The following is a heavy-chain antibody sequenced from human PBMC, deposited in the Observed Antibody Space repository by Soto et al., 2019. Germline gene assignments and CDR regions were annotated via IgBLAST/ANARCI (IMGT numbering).Heavy chain of an antibody. CDR3: ARVNWNDFFYYMDV. CDR2: IYYSGST. V-gene: IGHV4-59*01. D-gene: IGHD1-20*01. CDR1: GGSISSYY. J-gene: IGHJ6*03. Sequence: SETLSLTCTVSGGSISSYYWSWIRQPPGKGLEWIGYIYYSGSTNYNPSLKSRVTISVDTSKNQFSLKLSSVTAADTAVYYCARVNWNDFFYYMDVWGKGTTVTVSS.